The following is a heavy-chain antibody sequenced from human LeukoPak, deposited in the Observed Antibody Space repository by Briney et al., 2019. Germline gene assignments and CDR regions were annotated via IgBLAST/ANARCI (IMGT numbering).Heavy chain of an antibody. D-gene: IGHD5-18*01. CDR2: ISSSGTTI. J-gene: IGHJ3*02. V-gene: IGHV3-48*03. Sequence: GGSLRLSCAASDFTFSRYEMNWVRQAPGKGPEWISYISSSGTTIYYAHSVKGRFTISRDNAKNSLYLQMSSLRADDTAVYYCARARSSYGYGDAFDIWGQGTMVTVSS. CDR1: DFTFSRYE. CDR3: ARARSSYGYGDAFDI.